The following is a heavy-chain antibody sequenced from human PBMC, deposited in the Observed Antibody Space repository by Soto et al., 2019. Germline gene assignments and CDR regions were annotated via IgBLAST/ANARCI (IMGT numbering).Heavy chain of an antibody. V-gene: IGHV3-73*01. Sequence: GGSLRLSCAGSGFTFSGFAIHWVRQAPGIGLEWVGRIGSSADTYATAYPASVKGRFTISRDDSKNTAYLQMNSLKTEDTAVYYCSRREGDYWGQGTLVTVSS. D-gene: IGHD1-26*01. CDR1: GFTFSGFA. CDR2: IGSSADTYAT. J-gene: IGHJ4*02. CDR3: SRREGDY.